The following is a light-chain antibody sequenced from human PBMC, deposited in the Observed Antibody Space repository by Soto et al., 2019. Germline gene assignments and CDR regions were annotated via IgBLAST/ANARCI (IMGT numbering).Light chain of an antibody. V-gene: IGKV3-15*01. CDR2: GAS. Sequence: DIVITQSPATLSVSPGERATLSCRASQSVSSNLAWYQQKPGQAPRLLIYGASTRATAIPARFSGSGSGTEFTLTISSLQSEDFAVYYCEQYNNWPHAFGGGTKVDIK. CDR3: EQYNNWPHA. CDR1: QSVSSN. J-gene: IGKJ4*01.